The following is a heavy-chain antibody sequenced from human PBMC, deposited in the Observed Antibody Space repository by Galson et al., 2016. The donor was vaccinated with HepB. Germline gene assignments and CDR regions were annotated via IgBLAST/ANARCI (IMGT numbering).Heavy chain of an antibody. D-gene: IGHD3-22*01. V-gene: IGHV3-30*04. CDR2: ISNDGIYK. CDR1: GFTFSDYS. Sequence: SLRLSCAASGFTFSDYSMHWVRQAPGKGLEWVAIISNDGIYKSYAASVKGRFTISRDNSNNTPYLQMNSLRAQDTAMYYCARGHHYYDSIGIPSFFDFWGQGTLVTVSS. CDR3: ARGHHYYDSIGIPSFFDF. J-gene: IGHJ5*01.